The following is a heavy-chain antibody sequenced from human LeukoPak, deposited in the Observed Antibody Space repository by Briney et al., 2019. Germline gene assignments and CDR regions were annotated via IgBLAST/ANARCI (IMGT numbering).Heavy chain of an antibody. CDR3: ATGHYVWGSYRYTYVC. V-gene: IGHV4-59*01. CDR1: GGSISSYY. J-gene: IGHJ4*02. CDR2: IYYSGST. D-gene: IGHD3-16*02. Sequence: SETLSLTCTVSGGSISSYYWSWIRQPPGKGLEWIGYIYYSGSTNYNPYLKSRVTISVDTYKNQFSLKLSSVTAADTAVYYCATGHYVWGSYRYTYVCWGQGTLVTVSS.